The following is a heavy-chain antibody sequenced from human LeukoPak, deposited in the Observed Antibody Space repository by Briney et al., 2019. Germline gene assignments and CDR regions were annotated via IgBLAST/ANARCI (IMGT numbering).Heavy chain of an antibody. CDR1: GFTFSSYG. V-gene: IGHV3-23*01. J-gene: IGHJ6*03. CDR2: ISGSSIYT. Sequence: GGSLRLSCAASGFTFSSYGMIWVRQAPGKGLEWVSAISGSSIYTFYADSVKGRFTISRDNSRNTLYLQISSLRAEDTAVYYCAKAPDDNYYYYMFVWGKGTTVTVSS. D-gene: IGHD1-1*01. CDR3: AKAPDDNYYYYMFV.